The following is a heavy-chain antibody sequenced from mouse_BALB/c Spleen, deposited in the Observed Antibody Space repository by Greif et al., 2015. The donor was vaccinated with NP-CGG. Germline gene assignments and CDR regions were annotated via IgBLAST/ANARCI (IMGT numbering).Heavy chain of an antibody. CDR3: TRGGYGNYQKYYAMDY. Sequence: VQLQQSGAELVRPGASVTLSCKASGYTFTDYEMHWVKQTPVHGLEWIGAIDPETGGTAYNQKFKGKATLTADKSSSTAYIELRSLTSEDSAVYYCTRGGYGNYQKYYAMDYWGQGTSVTVSS. CDR2: IDPETGGT. J-gene: IGHJ4*01. D-gene: IGHD2-10*02. CDR1: GYTFTDYE. V-gene: IGHV1-15*01.